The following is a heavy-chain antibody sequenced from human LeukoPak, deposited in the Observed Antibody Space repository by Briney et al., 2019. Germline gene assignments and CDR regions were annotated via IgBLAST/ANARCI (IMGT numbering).Heavy chain of an antibody. Sequence: GRSLSLSCAASGFTFDDYAMHWVRQAPGKGLEWVSGISWNSGSIGYADSVKGRFTISRDNAKNSLYLQMNSLRAEDTAWYYCARDKDFDYYYGMDVWGQGTTVTVSS. CDR1: GFTFDDYA. J-gene: IGHJ6*02. V-gene: IGHV3-9*01. CDR3: ARDKDFDYYYGMDV. D-gene: IGHD3-3*01. CDR2: ISWNSGSI.